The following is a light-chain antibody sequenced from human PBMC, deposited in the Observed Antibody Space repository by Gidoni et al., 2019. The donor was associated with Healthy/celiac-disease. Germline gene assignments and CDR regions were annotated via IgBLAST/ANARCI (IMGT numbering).Light chain of an antibody. CDR2: GKN. J-gene: IGLJ1*01. CDR3: NSRDSSCNHPQFV. V-gene: IGLV3-19*01. CDR1: SLRSYY. Sequence: SSELTQDPAVSVALVQTVGITCQGDSLRSYYASWYQQKPRQDPVLVIYGKNNRPSGIPDRFSGSSSGNTASLTITGAQAEDEADYYCNSRDSSCNHPQFVFGTGTKVTVL.